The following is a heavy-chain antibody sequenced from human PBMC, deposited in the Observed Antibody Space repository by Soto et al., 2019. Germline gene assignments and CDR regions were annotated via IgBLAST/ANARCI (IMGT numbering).Heavy chain of an antibody. D-gene: IGHD3-10*01. Sequence: GASVKVSCKASGYTFTSYGISWVRQAPGQGLEWMGWISAYNGNTNYAQKLQGRVTMTTDTSTSTAYMELRSLRSDDAAVYYCAGAGSSGSYYNDYFDDWGQGSLVTVSS. V-gene: IGHV1-18*01. J-gene: IGHJ4*02. CDR2: ISAYNGNT. CDR3: AGAGSSGSYYNDYFDD. CDR1: GYTFTSYG.